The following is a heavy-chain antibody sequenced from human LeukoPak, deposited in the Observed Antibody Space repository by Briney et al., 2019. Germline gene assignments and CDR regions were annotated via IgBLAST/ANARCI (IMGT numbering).Heavy chain of an antibody. CDR1: GFTFIDYD. V-gene: IGHV3-13*01. CDR3: ARGGIQVSSIDEFDY. Sequence: GGSLRLSCAASGFTFIDYDMHWVRQVIGKGLEWVSAIKGRFTISRENAESSLYLQMNSLRAEDTAVYYCARGGIQVSSIDEFDYWGQGTLVTVSS. J-gene: IGHJ4*02. D-gene: IGHD5/OR15-5a*01. CDR2: I.